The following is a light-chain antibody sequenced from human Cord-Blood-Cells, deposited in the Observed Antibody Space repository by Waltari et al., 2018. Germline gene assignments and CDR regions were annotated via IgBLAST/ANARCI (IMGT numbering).Light chain of an antibody. CDR1: SSDVGGYNY. V-gene: IGLV2-14*01. J-gene: IGLJ1*01. Sequence: QSALTQPASVSGSPGQSITISCTGTSSDVGGYNYVSWDQQHPGKAPNLMIYDASKWPSGFSNRCSGSKAGNTASLTISGLQAEDEADYYCSSYTSSSTYVFGTGTKVTVL. CDR2: DAS. CDR3: SSYTSSSTYV.